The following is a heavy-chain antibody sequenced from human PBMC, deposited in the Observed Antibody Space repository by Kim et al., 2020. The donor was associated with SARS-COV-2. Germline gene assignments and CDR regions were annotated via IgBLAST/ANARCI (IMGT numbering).Heavy chain of an antibody. CDR1: GFTFSSYE. D-gene: IGHD6-19*01. CDR2: ISSSGSTI. J-gene: IGHJ4*02. CDR3: ARGSGWYFFDY. V-gene: IGHV3-48*03. Sequence: GGSLRLSCAASGFTFSSYEMNWVRQAPGKGLEWVSYISSSGSTIYYADSVKGRFTISRDNAKNSLYLQMNSLRAEDTAVYYCARGSGWYFFDYWGQGTLVTVSS.